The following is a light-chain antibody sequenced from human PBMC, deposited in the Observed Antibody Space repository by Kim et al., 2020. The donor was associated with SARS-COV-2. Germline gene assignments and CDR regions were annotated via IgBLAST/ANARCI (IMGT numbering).Light chain of an antibody. J-gene: IGKJ5*01. Sequence: SPGEPAILPCRASQSVSSSYLAWYQHKPAQSPRLLIHGASRRATGVPHRFRGGGSGTDFTLTITRLEPEDFAVYYCQQYGRSPTTFGQGTRLEIK. CDR2: GAS. V-gene: IGKV3-20*01. CDR1: QSVSSSY. CDR3: QQYGRSPTT.